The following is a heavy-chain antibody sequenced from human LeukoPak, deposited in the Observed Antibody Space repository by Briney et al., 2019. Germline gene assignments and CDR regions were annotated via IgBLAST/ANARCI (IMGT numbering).Heavy chain of an antibody. CDR3: AREAGIPPSTQQWPTSVDY. D-gene: IGHD5-18*01. CDR1: GFTFSSSW. V-gene: IGHV3-7*05. CDR2: IKQDGSEK. Sequence: WGSLRLSCVASGFTFSSSWMSWVRQAPGKGLEWVANIKQDGSEKYCVDSVKGRFTISRDNAKNSLYLQMNSLRAEDTAVYYCAREAGIPPSTQQWPTSVDYWGQGSLVTVSS. J-gene: IGHJ4*01.